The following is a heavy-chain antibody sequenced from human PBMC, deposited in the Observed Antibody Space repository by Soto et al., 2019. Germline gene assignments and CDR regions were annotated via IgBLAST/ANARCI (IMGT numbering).Heavy chain of an antibody. CDR1: XGTFSSCA. Sequence: KGDGGSVEVSCKASXGTFSSCAXXWVRQAPGQGLEWMGGIIPIFGTANYAQKFQGRVTITADESTSTAYMELSSLRSEDTAVYYCARSVSYYYYYGMDVWGQGTTVTVSS. CDR2: IIPIFGTA. V-gene: IGHV1-69*13. D-gene: IGHD2-8*01. CDR3: ARSVSYYYYYGMDV. J-gene: IGHJ6*02.